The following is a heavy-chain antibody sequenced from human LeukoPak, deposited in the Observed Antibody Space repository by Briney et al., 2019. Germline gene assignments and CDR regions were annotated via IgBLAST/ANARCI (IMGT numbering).Heavy chain of an antibody. Sequence: GGSLRLSCAASGFTLDEYGMNWVRQAPGKGLEWVSKISSGGTTYYADSLKGRFTISRDNAKNSLYLQINSLRAEDTAVYYCARALQAYYLDYWGQGTLVTVSS. J-gene: IGHJ4*02. CDR1: GFTLDEYG. CDR3: ARALQAYYLDY. CDR2: ISSGGTT. V-gene: IGHV3-69-1*01.